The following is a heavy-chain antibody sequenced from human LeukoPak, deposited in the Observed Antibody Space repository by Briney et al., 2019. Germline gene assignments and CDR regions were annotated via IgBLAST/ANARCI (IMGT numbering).Heavy chain of an antibody. CDR3: AGSLYDIVYGGRRRQQGGYWFDL. CDR2: MNPNSDNT. Sequence: GASVKVSCKASGYTFTSYDINWVRQATGQGLEWMGWMNPNSDNTGYAQKFQGRVTMTRNMSISTAYMELSGLRSDDTAVYYCAGSLYDIVYGGRRRQQGGYWFDLWGQGTLVTVSS. V-gene: IGHV1-8*01. D-gene: IGHD3-9*01. CDR1: GYTFTSYD. J-gene: IGHJ5*02.